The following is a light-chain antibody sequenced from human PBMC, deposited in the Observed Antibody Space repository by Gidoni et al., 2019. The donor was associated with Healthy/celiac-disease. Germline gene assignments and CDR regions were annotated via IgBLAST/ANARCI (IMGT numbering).Light chain of an antibody. J-gene: IGKJ2*01. CDR2: GAS. V-gene: IGKV3-20*01. CDR3: QQYGSSLYT. Sequence: VLTQSPGTLSLSPGERATLSCRASQSVSSSYLAWYQQKPGQAPRLLIYGASSRATGIPDRFSGSGSGTDFTLTISRLEPEDVAVYYCQQYGSSLYTFGQGTKLEIK. CDR1: QSVSSSY.